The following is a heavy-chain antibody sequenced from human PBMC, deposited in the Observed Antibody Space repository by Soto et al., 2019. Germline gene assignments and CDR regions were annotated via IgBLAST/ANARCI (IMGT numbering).Heavy chain of an antibody. CDR3: ARSYSGYDFSLFDF. CDR1: GYTFTIDA. Sequence: ASVKVSCTASGYTFTIDAIHWVRQAPGQRPEWMGWINAGNGDTNYSQKFQGRVTISRDTSASTAYLDLSSLISEDTAVYYCARSYSGYDFSLFDFWGQGTVVTVSS. CDR2: INAGNGDT. V-gene: IGHV1-3*01. J-gene: IGHJ4*02. D-gene: IGHD5-12*01.